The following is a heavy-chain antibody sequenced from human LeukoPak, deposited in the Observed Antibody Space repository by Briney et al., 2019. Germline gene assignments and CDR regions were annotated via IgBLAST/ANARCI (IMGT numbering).Heavy chain of an antibody. CDR3: ARDIVVVPAAIDY. CDR2: IYHSGST. Sequence: SETLSLTCAVYGGSFSGYYWSWIRQPPGKGLEWIGSIYHSGSTYYNPSLKSRVTISVDTSKNQFSLKLSSVTAADTAVYYCARDIVVVPAAIDYWGQGTLVTVSS. D-gene: IGHD2-2*02. V-gene: IGHV4-34*01. CDR1: GGSFSGYY. J-gene: IGHJ4*02.